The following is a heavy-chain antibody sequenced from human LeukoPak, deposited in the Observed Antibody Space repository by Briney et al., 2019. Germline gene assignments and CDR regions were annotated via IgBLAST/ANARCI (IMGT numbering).Heavy chain of an antibody. CDR3: ATAPLRFAAYSSSWYENYYYYMDV. J-gene: IGHJ6*03. CDR1: GYTLTELS. D-gene: IGHD6-13*01. CDR2: FDPEDGET. V-gene: IGHV1-24*01. Sequence: ASVKVSCKVSGYTLTELSMHWVRQAPGKGLEWMGGFDPEDGETIYAQKFQGRVTMTGDTSTDTAYVELSSLRSEDTAVYYCATAPLRFAAYSSSWYENYYYYMDVWGKGTTVTVSS.